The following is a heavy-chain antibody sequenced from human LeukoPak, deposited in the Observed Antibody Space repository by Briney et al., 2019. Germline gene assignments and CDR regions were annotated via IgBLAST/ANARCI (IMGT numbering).Heavy chain of an antibody. Sequence: GGSLRLSCAASGFTFSSYAMHWVRQAPGKGLEWVAVISYDGSNKYYADSVKGRFTISRDNSKNTLYLQMNSLRAEDTAVYYCARDCAIRFLEPPGEVDYWGQGTLVTVSS. CDR1: GFTFSSYA. CDR3: ARDCAIRFLEPPGEVDY. CDR2: ISYDGSNK. J-gene: IGHJ4*02. D-gene: IGHD3-3*01. V-gene: IGHV3-30-3*01.